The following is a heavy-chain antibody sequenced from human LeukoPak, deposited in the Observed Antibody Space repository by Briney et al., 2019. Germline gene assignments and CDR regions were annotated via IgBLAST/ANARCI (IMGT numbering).Heavy chain of an antibody. CDR1: GYTFTSYD. Sequence: ASVKVSCKASGYTFTSYDINWVRQATGQGLEWMGWMNPNSGNTGYAQKFQGRVTMTRNTSISTAYMELSSLRSEDTAVHYCARGGSRGDYLDYWGQGTLVTVSS. D-gene: IGHD3-10*01. J-gene: IGHJ4*02. CDR3: ARGGSRGDYLDY. V-gene: IGHV1-8*01. CDR2: MNPNSGNT.